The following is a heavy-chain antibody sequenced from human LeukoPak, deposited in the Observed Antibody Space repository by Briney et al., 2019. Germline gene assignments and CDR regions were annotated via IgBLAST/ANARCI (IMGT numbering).Heavy chain of an antibody. Sequence: GGSLRLSCAASGFTFSSYAMSWVRQAPGKGLEWVSSFSGSGGSTYNADSVTGRFTISRDNSKNTLYLQMNSLRADDTAVYYCAKSHYDILTGYSYYFDYWGQGTLVSVSS. CDR3: AKSHYDILTGYSYYFDY. CDR1: GFTFSSYA. J-gene: IGHJ4*02. D-gene: IGHD3-9*01. CDR2: FSGSGGST. V-gene: IGHV3-23*01.